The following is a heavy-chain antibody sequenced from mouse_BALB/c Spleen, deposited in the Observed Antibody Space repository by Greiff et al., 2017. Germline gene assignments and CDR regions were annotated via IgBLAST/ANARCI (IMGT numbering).Heavy chain of an antibody. CDR3: ARKGFSYAMDY. V-gene: IGHV5-17*02. CDR2: ISSGSSTI. CDR1: GFTFSSFG. J-gene: IGHJ4*01. Sequence: EVKLMESGGGLVQPGGSRKLSCAASGFTFSSFGMHWVRKAPEKGLEWVAYISSGSSTIYYADTVKGRFTISRDNPKNTLFLQMTSLRSEDTAMYYCARKGFSYAMDYWGQGTSVTVSS.